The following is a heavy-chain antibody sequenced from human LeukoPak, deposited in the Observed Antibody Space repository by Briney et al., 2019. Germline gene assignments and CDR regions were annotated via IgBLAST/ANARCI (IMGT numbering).Heavy chain of an antibody. CDR2: ISGYNGNT. CDR3: ASHVDKTMALPDY. V-gene: IGHV1-18*04. CDR1: GYTFTSYG. J-gene: IGHJ4*02. D-gene: IGHD5-18*01. Sequence: ASVKVSCKASGYTFTSYGMHWVRQAPGQGLEWMGWISGYNGNTNYAQKFQGRVTMTRDTSTTTAYMELRSLRSDDTAIYYCASHVDKTMALPDYWGQGTLVTVSS.